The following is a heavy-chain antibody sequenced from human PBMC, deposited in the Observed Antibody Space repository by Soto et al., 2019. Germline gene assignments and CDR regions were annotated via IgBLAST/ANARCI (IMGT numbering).Heavy chain of an antibody. V-gene: IGHV4-39*01. CDR2: ILYSGST. Sequence: QLQLQESGPGLVKPSETLSLTCIVSGGSITRNNHYWGWIRQSPGKGLEWIGSILYSGSTNYNPSLKRRVTLSVETSKNQFSLKLSSVTAAATALYYCARLGSSGWYQGSYFDYWGQGTLVTVSS. CDR1: GGSITRNNHY. CDR3: ARLGSSGWYQGSYFDY. J-gene: IGHJ4*02. D-gene: IGHD6-19*01.